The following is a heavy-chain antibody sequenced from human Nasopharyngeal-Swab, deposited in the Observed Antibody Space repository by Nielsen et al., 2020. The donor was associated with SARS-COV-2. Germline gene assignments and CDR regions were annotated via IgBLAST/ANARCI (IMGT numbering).Heavy chain of an antibody. CDR2: IWYDGSNK. CDR1: GFTFSSYG. CDR3: ARDLSGDAFDI. D-gene: IGHD5-12*01. V-gene: IGHV3-33*01. Sequence: GGSLRLSCAASGFTFSSYGMHWVRQAPGNGLEWVAVIWYDGSNKYYADSVKGRFTISRDNSKNTLYLQMNSLRAEETAVYYCARDLSGDAFDIWGQGTMVTVSS. J-gene: IGHJ3*02.